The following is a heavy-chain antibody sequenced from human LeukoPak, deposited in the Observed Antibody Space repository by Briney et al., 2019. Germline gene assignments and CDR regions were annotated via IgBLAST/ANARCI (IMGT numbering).Heavy chain of an antibody. Sequence: PGGSLRLSCAASGFTFSSYSMNWVRQAPGKGLEWVSYISTSSSYTNYADSVKGRFTISRDNAKNSLYLQMDSLRAEDTAVYYCARGGANRFDSWGQGALVTVSS. CDR2: ISTSSSYT. CDR3: ARGGANRFDS. V-gene: IGHV3-21*05. D-gene: IGHD4/OR15-4a*01. CDR1: GFTFSSYS. J-gene: IGHJ4*02.